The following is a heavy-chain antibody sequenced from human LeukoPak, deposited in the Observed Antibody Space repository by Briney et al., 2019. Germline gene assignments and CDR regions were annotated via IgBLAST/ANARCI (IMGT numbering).Heavy chain of an antibody. CDR3: ARAERRGYDFWSGYYLPDY. CDR2: INSDGSST. CDR1: GFTFSSYE. Sequence: GGSLRLSCAASGFTFSSYEMNWVRQAPGKGLVWVSCINSDGSSTRYADSVKGRFTISRDNAKNTLYLQMNSLRAEDTAVYYCARAERRGYDFWSGYYLPDYWGQGTLVTVSS. V-gene: IGHV3-74*01. D-gene: IGHD3-3*01. J-gene: IGHJ4*02.